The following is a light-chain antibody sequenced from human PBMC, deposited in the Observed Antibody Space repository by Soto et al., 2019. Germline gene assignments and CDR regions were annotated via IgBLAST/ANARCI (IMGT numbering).Light chain of an antibody. J-gene: IGLJ1*01. CDR3: SSYAGSNNFV. CDR2: EVS. V-gene: IGLV2-8*01. CDR1: SIDLGANNY. Sequence: QSVLTQPPSASGFPGQSVTISCTGTSIDLGANNYVSWYQQHPGKAPKFMIYEVSKRPSGVPDRFSGSKSGNTASLTVSGLQAEDEADYYCSSYAGSNNFVFGTGTKVTV.